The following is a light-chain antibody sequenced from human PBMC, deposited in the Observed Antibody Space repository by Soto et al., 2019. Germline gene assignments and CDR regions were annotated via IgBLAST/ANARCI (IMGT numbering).Light chain of an antibody. Sequence: EIVLTQSPGTLSLSPGERATLSCRASQSVSSSYLAWYQQKPGQAPRILIYGASSRATGIPDRFSVSGSGTDFTLTISRLEPEDFAVYYCQQYGSSPPLTFGGWTKVEIK. J-gene: IGKJ4*01. CDR1: QSVSSSY. CDR3: QQYGSSPPLT. V-gene: IGKV3-20*01. CDR2: GAS.